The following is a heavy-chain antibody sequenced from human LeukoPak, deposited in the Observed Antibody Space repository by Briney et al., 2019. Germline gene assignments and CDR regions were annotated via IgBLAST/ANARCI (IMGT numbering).Heavy chain of an antibody. CDR3: AADFYRTQVFDY. CDR1: GFTFTSSA. D-gene: IGHD2/OR15-2a*01. Sequence: GTSVKVSCKASGFTFTSSAMQWVRQARGQRLEWIGWIVVGSGNTNYAQKFQGRVTITRDMSTSTAYMELSSQRSEGTAVYYCAADFYRTQVFDYWGQGTLVTVSS. CDR2: IVVGSGNT. J-gene: IGHJ4*02. V-gene: IGHV1-58*02.